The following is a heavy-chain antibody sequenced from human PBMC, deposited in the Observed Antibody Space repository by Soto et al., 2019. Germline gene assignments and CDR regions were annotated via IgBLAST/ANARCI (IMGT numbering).Heavy chain of an antibody. CDR2: MNPNNGNT. CDR3: ARAEAYSSSWYALDV. D-gene: IGHD6-13*01. J-gene: IGHJ6*02. Sequence: ASVKVSCKASGYTFTSYDINWVRQATGQGLEWMGWMNPNNGNTDDRQKLQGRVNMTIDTSTSTAYMDLRSLRSDDTAVYYCARAEAYSSSWYALDVWGQGTTVNVSS. V-gene: IGHV1-8*01. CDR1: GYTFTSYD.